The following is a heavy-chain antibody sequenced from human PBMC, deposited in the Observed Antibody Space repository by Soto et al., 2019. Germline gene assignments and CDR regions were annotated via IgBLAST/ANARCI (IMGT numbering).Heavy chain of an antibody. D-gene: IGHD6-19*01. CDR2: ISSLSKYT. J-gene: IGHJ4*02. CDR1: GFTFSDYY. CDR3: ARGSPSGWDFDY. Sequence: QVQLVESGGGLVKPGGSLRLSCAASGFTFSDYYMSWIRQAPGKGLVWVSYISSLSKYTDYADSVKGRFTISRDNARNSLYLQMNSPRAEDTAVYYCARGSPSGWDFDYWGQGTLVTVSS. V-gene: IGHV3-11*06.